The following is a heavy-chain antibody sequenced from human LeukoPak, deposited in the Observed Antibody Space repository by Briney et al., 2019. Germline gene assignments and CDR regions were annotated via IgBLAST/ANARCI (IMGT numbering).Heavy chain of an antibody. D-gene: IGHD6-6*01. CDR3: ASRRYSSSSPFDY. V-gene: IGHV4-4*07. J-gene: IGHJ4*02. CDR2: IYTSGST. Sequence: SETLSLTCTVSGGSISSYYWGWIRQPAGKGLEWIGRIYTSGSTNYNPSLKSRVTISVDKSKNQFSLKLSSVTAADTAVYYCASRRYSSSSPFDYWGQGTLVTVSS. CDR1: GGSISSYY.